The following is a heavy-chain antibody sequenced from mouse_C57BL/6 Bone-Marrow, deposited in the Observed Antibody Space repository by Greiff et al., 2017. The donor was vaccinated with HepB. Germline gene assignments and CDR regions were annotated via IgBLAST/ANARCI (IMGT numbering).Heavy chain of an antibody. CDR3: VSSSYYDYDDRFAY. J-gene: IGHJ3*01. V-gene: IGHV10-3*01. CDR1: GFTFNTYA. CDR2: IRSKSSNYAT. D-gene: IGHD2-4*01. Sequence: EVQGVESGGGLVQPKGSLKLSCAASGFTFNTYAMHWVRQAPGKGLEWVARIRSKSSNYATYYADSVKDRFTISSDDSQSMLYLQMNNLKTEDTAMYYCVSSSYYDYDDRFAYWGQGTLVTVSA.